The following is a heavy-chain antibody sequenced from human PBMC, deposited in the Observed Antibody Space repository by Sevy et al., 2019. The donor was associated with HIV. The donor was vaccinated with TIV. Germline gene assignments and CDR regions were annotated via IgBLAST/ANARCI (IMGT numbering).Heavy chain of an antibody. V-gene: IGHV3-30*18. CDR1: GFTFSSYG. CDR2: ISYDGSNK. Sequence: GGSLSLSCAASGFTFSSYGMHWVRQAPGKGLEWVVVISYDGSNKYYADSVKGRFTISRDNSKNTLYLQMNSLRAEDTAVYYCAKDGGVTGYYYYGMDVWGQGTTVTVSS. J-gene: IGHJ6*02. CDR3: AKDGGVTGYYYYGMDV. D-gene: IGHD3-16*01.